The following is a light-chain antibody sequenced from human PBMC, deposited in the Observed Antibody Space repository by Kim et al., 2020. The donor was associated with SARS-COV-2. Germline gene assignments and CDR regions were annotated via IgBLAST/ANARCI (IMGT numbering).Light chain of an antibody. CDR3: QAWDSSTASYV. Sequence: PGQTASITCSGDKLGDKYVCWYQQQPGQSPFLVIYQDSQRPSGVPERFSGSNSGNTATLTISGTQAMDEADYYCQAWDSSTASYVFGAGTKVTVL. CDR1: KLGDKY. J-gene: IGLJ1*01. V-gene: IGLV3-1*01. CDR2: QDS.